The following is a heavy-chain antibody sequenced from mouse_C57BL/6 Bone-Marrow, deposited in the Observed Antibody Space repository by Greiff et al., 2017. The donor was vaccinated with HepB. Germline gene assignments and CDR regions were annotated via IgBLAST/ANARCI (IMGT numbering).Heavy chain of an antibody. D-gene: IGHD1-1*01. V-gene: IGHV5-4*01. CDR2: ISDGGSYT. CDR1: GFTFSSYA. CDR3: AREGGSVFDY. J-gene: IGHJ2*01. Sequence: EVMLVESGGGLVKPGGSLKLSCAASGFTFSSYAMSRVRQTPEKRLEWVATISDGGSYTYYPDNVKGRFTISRDNAKNNLYLQMSHLKSEDTAMYYCAREGGSVFDYWGQGTTLTVSS.